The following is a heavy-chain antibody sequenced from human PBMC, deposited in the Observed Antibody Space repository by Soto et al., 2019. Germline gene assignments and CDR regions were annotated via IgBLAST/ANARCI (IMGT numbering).Heavy chain of an antibody. CDR3: GRARGSIWSYNWLDP. J-gene: IGHJ5*02. Sequence: SETLSLTCAVYGGSFSGYYWSWIRQPPGKGLEWIGEINHSGSTNYNPSLKSRVTISVDTSKNQFSLKLSSVTAADTAVYYCGRARGSIWSYNWLDPWGQGTLVTVSS. V-gene: IGHV4-34*01. CDR1: GGSFSGYY. D-gene: IGHD3-16*01. CDR2: INHSGST.